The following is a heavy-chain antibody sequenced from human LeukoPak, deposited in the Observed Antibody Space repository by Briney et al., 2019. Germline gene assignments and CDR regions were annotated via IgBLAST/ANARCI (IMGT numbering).Heavy chain of an antibody. Sequence: GASVKVSCKASGHTFTGYYIHWVRQAPGQGLEWMGWINPNSGGTNYAQDFQGRVTMTSDTSIATTYMELSRLTSDDTAQYYCAREGHCSGGSCLDFWGQGTLVTVSS. CDR3: AREGHCSGGSCLDF. CDR2: INPNSGGT. J-gene: IGHJ4*02. D-gene: IGHD2-15*01. CDR1: GHTFTGYY. V-gene: IGHV1-2*02.